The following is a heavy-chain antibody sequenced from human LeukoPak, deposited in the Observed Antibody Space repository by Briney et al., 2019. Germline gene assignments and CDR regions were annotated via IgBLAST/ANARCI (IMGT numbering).Heavy chain of an antibody. CDR1: GFTFSSYA. Sequence: GGSLRLSCAASGFTFSSYAMSWVRQAPGKGLEWVSAISGSGSSTYYADSVKGRFTISRDNSKNTLYLQMNSLRAEDTAVYYCARQTYYDYVWGSFLETPYFDYWGQGTLVTVPS. D-gene: IGHD3-16*01. CDR3: ARQTYYDYVWGSFLETPYFDY. V-gene: IGHV3-23*01. CDR2: ISGSGSST. J-gene: IGHJ4*02.